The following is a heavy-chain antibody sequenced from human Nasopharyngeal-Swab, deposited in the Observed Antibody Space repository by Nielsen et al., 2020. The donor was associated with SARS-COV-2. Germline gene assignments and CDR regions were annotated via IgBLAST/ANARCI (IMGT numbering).Heavy chain of an antibody. J-gene: IGHJ4*02. D-gene: IGHD6-19*01. CDR1: GYTFTNYA. CDR3: ARVPAVAASRIDY. V-gene: IGHV1-3*01. Sequence: SVKVSCKASGYTFTNYAIHWVRQAPGQRPEFMGWINAGKGNTIYSQKFQGRVRISRDTSANTVYMELNRLRSEDTAVYYCARVPAVAASRIDYWGQGTLVTVSS. CDR2: INAGKGNT.